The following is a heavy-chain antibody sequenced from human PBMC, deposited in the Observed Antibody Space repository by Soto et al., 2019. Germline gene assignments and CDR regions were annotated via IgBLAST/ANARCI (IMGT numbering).Heavy chain of an antibody. CDR3: ARDGGYDVLTGHSILLYYLDN. CDR1: GYTLPTYS. CDR2: INPSGGRT. Sequence: AAGKVSCKASGYTLPTYSMHWVRQTPGHGLEWMGVINPSGGRTSYAQKFQGRVTMTRDTSTSTVHMELSNLRSEDTAVYFCARDGGYDVLTGHSILLYYLDNWGLGTLVTVSS. V-gene: IGHV1-46*01. J-gene: IGHJ4*02. D-gene: IGHD3-9*01.